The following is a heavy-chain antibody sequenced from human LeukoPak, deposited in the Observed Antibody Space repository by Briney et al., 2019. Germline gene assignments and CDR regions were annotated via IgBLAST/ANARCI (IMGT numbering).Heavy chain of an antibody. CDR3: ARDLRFREDF. J-gene: IGHJ4*02. D-gene: IGHD3-10*01. CDR2: VKQDGSET. Sequence: GGSLRLSCAASGFIFSNYWMTWVRQAPGKGLEWVANVKQDGSETYYMDSLRGRFTISRDNAKNSLYLQMNSLSAEDTAVYYCARDLRFREDFWGQGTLVTVSS. V-gene: IGHV3-7*01. CDR1: GFIFSNYW.